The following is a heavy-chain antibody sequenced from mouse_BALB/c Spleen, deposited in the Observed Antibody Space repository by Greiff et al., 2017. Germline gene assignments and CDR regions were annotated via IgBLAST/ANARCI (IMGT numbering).Heavy chain of an antibody. J-gene: IGHJ3*01. CDR2: ISSGGSYT. CDR3: ARSPPKAWFAY. Sequence: EVQLVESGGGLVKPGGSLKLSCAASGFTFSSYAMSWVRQSPEKRLEWVAEISSGGSYTYYPDTVTGRFTISRDNAKNTLYLEMSSLRSEDTAMYYCARSPPKAWFAYWGQGTLVTVSA. CDR1: GFTFSSYA. V-gene: IGHV5-9-4*01.